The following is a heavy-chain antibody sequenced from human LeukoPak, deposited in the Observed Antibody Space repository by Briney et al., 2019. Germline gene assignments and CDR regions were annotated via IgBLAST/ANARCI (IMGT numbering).Heavy chain of an antibody. Sequence: PSETLSLTCTVSGASISSFYWSWVRQPPGEGLEWIGYISNGGSTNYNPSLKSRVTISVDTSQSQLSLKVNSVTAADTAVYCCVKLQPNTGQWAFDIWGQGTMVSVSS. CDR2: ISNGGST. V-gene: IGHV4-59*01. CDR3: VKLQPNTGQWAFDI. CDR1: GASISSFY. D-gene: IGHD1-1*01. J-gene: IGHJ3*02.